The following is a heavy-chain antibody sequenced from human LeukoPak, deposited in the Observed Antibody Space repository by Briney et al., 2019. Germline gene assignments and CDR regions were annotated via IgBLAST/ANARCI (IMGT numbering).Heavy chain of an antibody. CDR1: GGSIRSFF. CDR3: ARDRDWGVFDY. D-gene: IGHD7-27*01. CDR2: IYHTGST. V-gene: IGHV4-59*01. Sequence: SETLSLTCTVSGGSIRSFFWSWLRQPPGKPLEWLGHIYHTGSTNYNPSLKSRVTISVDTSKNQFSLKLGSVTAADTAVYYCARDRDWGVFDYWGQGTLVTVSS. J-gene: IGHJ4*02.